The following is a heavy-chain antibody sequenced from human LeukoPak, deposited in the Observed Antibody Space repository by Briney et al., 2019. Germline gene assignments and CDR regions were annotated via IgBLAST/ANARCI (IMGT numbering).Heavy chain of an antibody. D-gene: IGHD3-22*01. V-gene: IGHV4-31*03. CDR3: ARYYDLYYYMDV. J-gene: IGHJ6*03. CDR2: ISYSGTT. Sequence: PSETLSLTCTVSGGSISSGGYYWSWIRQHPGKGLEWIGYISYSGTTYYNPSLKSRVTISVDTSKNQFSLRLSSVTAADTAVYYCARYYDLYYYMDVWGKGTTVTVSS. CDR1: GGSISSGGYY.